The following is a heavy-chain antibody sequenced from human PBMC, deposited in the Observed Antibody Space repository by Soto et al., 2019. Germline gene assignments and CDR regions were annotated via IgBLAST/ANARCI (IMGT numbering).Heavy chain of an antibody. Sequence: GGSLRLSCAASGFTFSSYAMSWVRQAPGKGLEWVSAISGSGGSTYYADSVKGRFTISRDNSKNTLYLQMNSLRAEDTAVYYCAKDLTDYGDLSPLFDYWGQGTLVTVSS. CDR3: AKDLTDYGDLSPLFDY. D-gene: IGHD4-17*01. J-gene: IGHJ4*02. CDR2: ISGSGGST. V-gene: IGHV3-23*01. CDR1: GFTFSSYA.